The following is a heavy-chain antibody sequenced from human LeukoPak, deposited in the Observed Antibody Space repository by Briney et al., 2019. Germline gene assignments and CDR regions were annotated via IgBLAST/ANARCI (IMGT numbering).Heavy chain of an antibody. CDR3: ARSSLHSTSTSCHPNWFDP. V-gene: IGHV4-4*07. J-gene: IGHJ5*02. CDR1: GGSISSYY. CDR2: IHTSGST. D-gene: IGHD2-2*01. Sequence: SETLSLTCTVSGGSISSYYWSWIRQPAGKGLEWIGRIHTSGSTNYNPSLKSRVTMSVDTSKDQFSLKLNSVTAADTAVYYCARSSLHSTSTSCHPNWFDPWGQGTLVTVSS.